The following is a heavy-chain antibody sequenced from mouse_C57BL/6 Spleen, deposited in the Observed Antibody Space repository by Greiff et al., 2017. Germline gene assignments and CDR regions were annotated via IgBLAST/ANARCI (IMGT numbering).Heavy chain of an antibody. D-gene: IGHD1-1*01. V-gene: IGHV1-54*01. Sequence: VQLQQSGAELVRPGTSVKVSCKASGYAFTNYLIEWVKQRPGQGLEWIGVINPGSGGTNYNEKFKGKATLTADKSSSTAYMQLSSLTSEDSAVYFCARGYYGSSYGLYAMDYWGQGTSVTVSS. CDR3: ARGYYGSSYGLYAMDY. J-gene: IGHJ4*01. CDR2: INPGSGGT. CDR1: GYAFTNYL.